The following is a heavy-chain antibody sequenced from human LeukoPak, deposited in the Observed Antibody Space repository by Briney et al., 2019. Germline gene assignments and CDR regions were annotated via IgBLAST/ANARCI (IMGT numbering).Heavy chain of an antibody. D-gene: IGHD5-18*01. CDR1: GGSFSGYY. CDR2: INHSGST. J-gene: IGHJ4*02. V-gene: IGHV4-34*01. Sequence: TSETLSLTCAVYGGSFSGYYWSWIRQPPGKGLEWIREINHSGSTNYNPSLKSRVTISVDTSKNQFSLKLSSVTAADTAVYYCASHRGYRDLDYWGQGTLVTVSS. CDR3: ASHRGYRDLDY.